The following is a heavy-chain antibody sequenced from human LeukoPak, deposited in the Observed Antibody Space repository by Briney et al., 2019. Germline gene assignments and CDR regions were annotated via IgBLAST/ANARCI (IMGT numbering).Heavy chain of an antibody. CDR2: ISWNSGSI. J-gene: IGHJ4*02. D-gene: IGHD3-10*01. Sequence: SLRLSCAASGFTFDDYAMLWVRQAPGKGLEWVSGISWNSGSIGYADSVKGRFTISRDNAKNSLYLQMNSLRAEDTALYYCAKDRGSGSYSYRYFDYWGQGTLVTVSS. V-gene: IGHV3-9*01. CDR3: AKDRGSGSYSYRYFDY. CDR1: GFTFDDYA.